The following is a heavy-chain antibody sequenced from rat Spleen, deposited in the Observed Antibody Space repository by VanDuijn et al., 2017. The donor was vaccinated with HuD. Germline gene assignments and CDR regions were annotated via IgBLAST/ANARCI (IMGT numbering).Heavy chain of an antibody. D-gene: IGHD5-1*01. J-gene: IGHJ3*01. CDR2: IWGNGNT. Sequence: QVQLKESGPGLVQPSQTLSLTCTVSGFSLSNYGVIWVRQPPGKGLEWMGVIWGNGNTNYNSALKSRLSISRDTSKSQVFLKMNSRQTEDTAMYFCARGWERFAYWGQGTLVTVSS. V-gene: IGHV2-13*01. CDR1: GFSLSNYG. CDR3: ARGWERFAY.